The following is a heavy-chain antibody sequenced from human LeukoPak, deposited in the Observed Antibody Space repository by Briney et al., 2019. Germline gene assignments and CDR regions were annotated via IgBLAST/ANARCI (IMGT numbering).Heavy chain of an antibody. Sequence: ASVKVSCKASGYTFTGHYMHWVRQAPGQGLEWMGWINPNSGGTNYAQKFQGRVTMTRDTSISTAYMELSRLRSDDTAVYYCASGFSGSSFLDAFDIWGQGTMVTVSS. CDR3: ASGFSGSSFLDAFDI. D-gene: IGHD6-6*01. CDR2: INPNSGGT. J-gene: IGHJ3*02. V-gene: IGHV1-2*02. CDR1: GYTFTGHY.